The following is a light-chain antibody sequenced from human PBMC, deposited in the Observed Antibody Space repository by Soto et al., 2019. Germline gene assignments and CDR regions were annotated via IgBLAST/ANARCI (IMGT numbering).Light chain of an antibody. J-gene: IGLJ1*01. CDR1: SSDVGGYNY. CDR3: SSYTGSNNFGV. CDR2: EVR. V-gene: IGLV2-8*01. Sequence: QSALTQPPSASGSPGQSVTISCTGSSSDVGGYNYVSWYQQHPGKAPKLVIYEVRERPSGVPDRFSGSKSGNTASLTVSGLQAEDEADYYCSSYTGSNNFGVFGPGTKVTV.